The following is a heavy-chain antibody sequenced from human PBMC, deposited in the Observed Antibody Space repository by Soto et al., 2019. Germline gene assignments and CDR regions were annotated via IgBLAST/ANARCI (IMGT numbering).Heavy chain of an antibody. CDR2: ISYDGSNK. CDR1: GFTFSSYA. V-gene: IGHV3-30-3*01. Sequence: QVQLVESGGGVVQPGRSLRLSCAASGFTFSSYAMHWVRQAPGKGLEWVAVISYDGSNKYYADSVKGRFTISRDNSKNTLYLKMNGRRAEDTAVYYCARDPYCGGDCYAGTGAGWFDPWGQGTLVTVSS. J-gene: IGHJ5*02. CDR3: ARDPYCGGDCYAGTGAGWFDP. D-gene: IGHD2-21*02.